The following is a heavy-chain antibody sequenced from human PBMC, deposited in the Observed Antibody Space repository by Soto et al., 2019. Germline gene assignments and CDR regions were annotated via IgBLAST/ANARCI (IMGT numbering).Heavy chain of an antibody. CDR2: ISASSGNT. CDR3: AREPKFYGFWSGYYRFDT. Sequence: QAQLMQSGPEVKNPGASVKVSCKASGYSFNSYGISWVRQAPGKGLEWMGWISASSGNTSYAQDLQGRLTMTTDTSTSTAYLELRSLTSDDTAVYYFAREPKFYGFWSGYYRFDTWGQGTLVSVSS. J-gene: IGHJ5*02. CDR1: GYSFNSYG. D-gene: IGHD3-3*01. V-gene: IGHV1-18*01.